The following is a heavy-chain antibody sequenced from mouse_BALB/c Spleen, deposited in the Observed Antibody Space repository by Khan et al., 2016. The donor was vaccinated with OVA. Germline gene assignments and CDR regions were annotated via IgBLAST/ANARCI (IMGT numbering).Heavy chain of an antibody. CDR2: IFPGGGSS. CDR1: GYTFTDYV. J-gene: IGHJ3*01. CDR3: ARGGYAVFAY. V-gene: IGHV1-75*01. Sequence: VQLQESGPELVKPGASVKMSCKASGYTFTDYVINWVKQRTGQGLEWIGDIFPGGGSSYYNEKFKGKAKLTVDKSSNTAYMQLSSLTFEDSAVYFCARGGYAVFAYWGQGTLVTVAA. D-gene: IGHD2-2*01.